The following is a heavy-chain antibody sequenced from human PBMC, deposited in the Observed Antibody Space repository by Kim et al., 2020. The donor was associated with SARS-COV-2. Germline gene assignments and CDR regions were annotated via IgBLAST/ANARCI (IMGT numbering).Heavy chain of an antibody. CDR3: TSKYHYVSSGYYYTDW. CDR1: GYSISSGYY. V-gene: IGHV4-38-2*02. Sequence: SETLSLTCTVSGYSISSGYYWGWIRQPPGKGMEWIGSIYYSGSTSYNPSLKSRVAISIDTSKNQSSLRLNYVTAADTAVYYCTSKYHYVSSGYYYTDWLGHETLFTVS. J-gene: IGHJ4*01. D-gene: IGHD3-22*01. CDR2: IYYSGST.